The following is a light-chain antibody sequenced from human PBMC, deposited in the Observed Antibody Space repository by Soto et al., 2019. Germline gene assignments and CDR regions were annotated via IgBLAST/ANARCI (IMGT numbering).Light chain of an antibody. CDR3: QQRSKWRLI. Sequence: EIVLTQSLPTLSLSPGQRATLSCLASQSAITDLAWYHQKPGQVPRLLIYDASDRATGIPLRFSGSGSGLDFTVAISGREPEDFAVYYCQQRSKWRLIFGGGTKVEI. CDR1: QSAITD. J-gene: IGKJ4*01. V-gene: IGKV3-11*01. CDR2: DAS.